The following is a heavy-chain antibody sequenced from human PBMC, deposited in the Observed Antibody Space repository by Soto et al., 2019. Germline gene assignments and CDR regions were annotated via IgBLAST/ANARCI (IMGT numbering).Heavy chain of an antibody. V-gene: IGHV1-2*04. CDR1: GYTFTGYY. D-gene: IGHD3-10*01. Sequence: QVQLVQSGAEVKKPGASVKVACKASGYTFTGYYMHWVRQAPGQGLEWMGWINPNSGGTNYAQKFQGWVTMTRDTSISTAYMELSRLRSDDTAVYYCARDLGGRWKRSFFDYWGQGTLVTVSS. CDR2: INPNSGGT. CDR3: ARDLGGRWKRSFFDY. J-gene: IGHJ4*02.